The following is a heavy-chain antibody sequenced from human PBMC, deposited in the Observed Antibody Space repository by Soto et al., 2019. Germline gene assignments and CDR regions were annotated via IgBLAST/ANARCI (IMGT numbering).Heavy chain of an antibody. D-gene: IGHD4-17*01. CDR1: GFTFSRYA. Sequence: EVQLLESGGGLVQPGGSLSLSCAASGFTFSRYAMTWVRQAPGKGPEWVSVISDTGTITYYADSVKGRFTISRDNSKNTLYLQMNSLRVEDTAVYYCAKDLKTTVVRAYDYWGQGTLATVSS. CDR3: AKDLKTTVVRAYDY. V-gene: IGHV3-23*01. J-gene: IGHJ4*02. CDR2: ISDTGTIT.